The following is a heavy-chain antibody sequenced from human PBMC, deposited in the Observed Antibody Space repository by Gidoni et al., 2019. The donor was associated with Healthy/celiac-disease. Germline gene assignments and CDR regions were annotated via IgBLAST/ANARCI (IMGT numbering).Heavy chain of an antibody. J-gene: IGHJ4*02. Sequence: QVQLVESGGGVVQPGRSLRLSCAASGFTFSSYAMHWVRQAPGKGLEWVAVRSYDGSNKYYADSVKGRFTISRDNSKNTLYLQMNSLRAEDTAVYYCARDRGVREYCSGGSCYTLDYWGQGTLVTVSS. CDR1: GFTFSSYA. D-gene: IGHD2-15*01. CDR3: ARDRGVREYCSGGSCYTLDY. V-gene: IGHV3-30-3*01. CDR2: RSYDGSNK.